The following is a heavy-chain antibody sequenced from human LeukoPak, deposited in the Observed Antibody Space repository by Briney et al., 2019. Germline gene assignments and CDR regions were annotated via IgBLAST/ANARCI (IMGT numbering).Heavy chain of an antibody. CDR2: IRYDGSNK. J-gene: IGHJ5*02. Sequence: GGSLRLSCAASGFTFSSYGMHWVRQAPGKGLEWVAFIRYDGSNKYYADSVKGRLTISRDNSKNTLYLQMNSLRAEDTAVYYCAKSGYDFGGWFDPWGQGTLVTVSS. CDR3: AKSGYDFGGWFDP. D-gene: IGHD5-12*01. CDR1: GFTFSSYG. V-gene: IGHV3-30*02.